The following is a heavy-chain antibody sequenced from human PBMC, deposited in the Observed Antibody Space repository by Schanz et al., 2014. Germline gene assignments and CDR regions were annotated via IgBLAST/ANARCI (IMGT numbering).Heavy chain of an antibody. J-gene: IGHJ4*02. V-gene: IGHV3-23*03. D-gene: IGHD3-22*01. CDR2: IYSGIGA. Sequence: EVQLLESGGGLVRPGGSLRLSCAASGFTFSNYAMSWVRQAPGKGLEWVSVIYSGIGAYYADSVKGRFTISRDNSKNTLYLQMNSLRAEDTAVYYCAKDPSHGDYDYYFDYWGQGTLVTVSS. CDR3: AKDPSHGDYDYYFDY. CDR1: GFTFSNYA.